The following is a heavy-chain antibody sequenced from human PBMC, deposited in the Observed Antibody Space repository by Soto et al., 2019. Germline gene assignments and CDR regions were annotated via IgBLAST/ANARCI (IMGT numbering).Heavy chain of an antibody. D-gene: IGHD4-4*01. CDR2: IIPIFGTA. CDR1: GGTFSSYA. Sequence: QVQLVQSGAEVKKPGSSVKVSSKASGGTFSSYAISWVRQAPGQGLEWMGGIIPIFGTANYAQKFQGRVTITADESTSTAYMELSSLRSEDTAVYYCARAEGLHETETDYYYGMDVWGQGTTVTVSS. CDR3: ARAEGLHETETDYYYGMDV. J-gene: IGHJ6*02. V-gene: IGHV1-69*01.